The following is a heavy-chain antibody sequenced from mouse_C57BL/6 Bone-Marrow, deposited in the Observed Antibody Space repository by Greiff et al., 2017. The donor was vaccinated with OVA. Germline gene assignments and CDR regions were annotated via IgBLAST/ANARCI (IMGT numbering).Heavy chain of an antibody. CDR2: IYPGSGST. CDR3: AIPYYSNFSWFAY. Sequence: QVQLQQPGAELVKPGASVKMSCKASGYTFTSYWITWVKQRPGQGLEWIGDIYPGSGSTNYNEKFKSKATLTVATSSSTAYMQRSSLTSEDSAVYYCAIPYYSNFSWFAYWGQGTLVTVSA. D-gene: IGHD2-5*01. J-gene: IGHJ3*01. V-gene: IGHV1-55*01. CDR1: GYTFTSYW.